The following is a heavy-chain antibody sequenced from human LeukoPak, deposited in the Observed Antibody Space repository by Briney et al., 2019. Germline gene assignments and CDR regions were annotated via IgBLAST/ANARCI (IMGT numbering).Heavy chain of an antibody. J-gene: IGHJ4*02. CDR1: GYTFTSYA. CDR2: INAGNGNT. Sequence: GASVKVSCKASGYTFTSYAMHWVRQAPGQRLEWMGWINAGNGNTKCSQKFQGRVTITRDTSASTAYMELSSLRSEDTAVYYCAREGSGGATGFDYWSQGTLVTVSS. CDR3: AREGSGGATGFDY. V-gene: IGHV1-3*01. D-gene: IGHD6-19*01.